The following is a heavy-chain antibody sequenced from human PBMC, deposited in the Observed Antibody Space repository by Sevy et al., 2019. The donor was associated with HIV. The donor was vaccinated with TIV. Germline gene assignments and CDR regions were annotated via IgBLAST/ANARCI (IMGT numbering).Heavy chain of an antibody. V-gene: IGHV3-74*01. CDR3: ARVDTAMARDYFDY. Sequence: GGSLRLSCAASGFTFSGYWTHWVRQAPGKGLVWVSRINSGGSITSYADSVKGRFTISRDNAKNSLYLQMNSLRAEDTAVYYCARVDTAMARDYFDYWGQGTLVTVSS. CDR1: GFTFSGYW. J-gene: IGHJ4*02. D-gene: IGHD5-18*01. CDR2: INSGGSIT.